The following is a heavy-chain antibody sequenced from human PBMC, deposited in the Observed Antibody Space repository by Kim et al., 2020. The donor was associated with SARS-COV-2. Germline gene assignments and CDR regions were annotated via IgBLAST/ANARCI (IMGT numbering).Heavy chain of an antibody. Sequence: SETLSLTCTVSGGSISSYYWSWIRQPPGKGLEWIGYIYYSGSTNYNPSLKSRVTISVDTSKNQFSLKLSSVTAADTAVYYCARTRVSKGLQGEFDPWGQGTLVTVSS. CDR2: IYYSGST. J-gene: IGHJ5*02. V-gene: IGHV4-59*13. CDR3: ARTRVSKGLQGEFDP. D-gene: IGHD3-16*01. CDR1: GGSISSYY.